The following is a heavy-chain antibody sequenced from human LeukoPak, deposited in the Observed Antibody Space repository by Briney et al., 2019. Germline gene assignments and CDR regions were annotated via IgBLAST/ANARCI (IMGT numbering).Heavy chain of an antibody. CDR3: ARQSGSSSGWFGITYWFDP. V-gene: IGHV3-20*04. CDR2: INWNGGST. Sequence: PAGGSLRLSCAASGFTFDDYGMSWVRQAPGKGLEWVSGINWNGGSTGYADSVKGRFTISRDNAKNSLYLQMNSLRAEDTALYYCARQSGSSSGWFGITYWFDPWGQGTLVTVSS. J-gene: IGHJ5*02. D-gene: IGHD6-19*01. CDR1: GFTFDDYG.